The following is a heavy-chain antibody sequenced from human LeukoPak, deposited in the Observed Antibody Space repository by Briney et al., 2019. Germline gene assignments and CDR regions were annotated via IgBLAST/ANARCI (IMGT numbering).Heavy chain of an antibody. CDR3: ARADRLDGGPYLIGP. V-gene: IGHV1-2*02. J-gene: IGHJ5*02. Sequence: ASVKVSCKTSGYTFTYFYLHWVRQAPGQGLEWMGWINPNSGGTSSAQKFQGRVTMTRDTSITTVYMEVAWLTSEDTAIYYCARADRLDGGPYLIGPCGQGTLVTVSS. CDR2: INPNSGGT. D-gene: IGHD2-21*01. CDR1: GYTFTYFY.